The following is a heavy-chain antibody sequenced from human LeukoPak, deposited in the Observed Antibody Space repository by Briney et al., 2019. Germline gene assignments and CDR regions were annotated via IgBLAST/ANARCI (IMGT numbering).Heavy chain of an antibody. CDR3: AKGYSGWLDY. V-gene: IGHV3-30*18. CDR1: GFTFSSYG. J-gene: IGHJ4*02. D-gene: IGHD6-19*01. Sequence: GGSLRLPCAASGFTFSSYGMHWVRQATGKGLEWVAVISYDGSNKYYADSVKGRFTISRDNSKNTLYLQMNSLRAEDTAVYYCAKGYSGWLDYWGQGTLVTVSS. CDR2: ISYDGSNK.